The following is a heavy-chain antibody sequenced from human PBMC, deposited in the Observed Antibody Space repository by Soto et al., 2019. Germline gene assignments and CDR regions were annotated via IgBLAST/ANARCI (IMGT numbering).Heavy chain of an antibody. J-gene: IGHJ4*02. V-gene: IGHV3-30*04. CDR2: ISSDGSNE. CDR3: ARDPYYHGSGSYYNY. CDR1: GLTFKSYA. Sequence: QVQLMESGGGVVQPGRSLRLSCLGTGLTFKSYAMHWVRQAPGKGLEWVAVISSDGSNEKYVDSMKGRFTISRDNSKNTLYLQMNSLRAQDTAVYFCARDPYYHGSGSYYNYWGQGTLVTVSS. D-gene: IGHD3-10*01.